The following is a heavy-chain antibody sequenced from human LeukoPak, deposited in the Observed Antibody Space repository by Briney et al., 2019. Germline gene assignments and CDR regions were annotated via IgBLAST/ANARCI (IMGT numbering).Heavy chain of an antibody. J-gene: IGHJ4*02. Sequence: GGSLRLSCAASGFTFSSYSMNWVRQAPGKGLEWVSSISSSSSYIYYADSAKGRFTISRDNAKNSLYLQMNSLRAEDTAVYYCARSGEWLLSRFDYWGQGTLVTVSS. CDR3: ARSGEWLLSRFDY. CDR2: ISSSSSYI. CDR1: GFTFSSYS. D-gene: IGHD3-3*01. V-gene: IGHV3-21*01.